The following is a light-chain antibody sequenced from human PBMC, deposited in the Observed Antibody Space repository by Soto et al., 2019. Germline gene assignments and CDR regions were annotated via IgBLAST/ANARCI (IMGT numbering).Light chain of an antibody. CDR1: SSNIGAGYD. CDR3: QSYDSSLSGVV. CDR2: GNN. J-gene: IGLJ2*01. V-gene: IGLV1-40*01. Sequence: QSVLTQPPSESGAPGQRVTISCTGRSSNIGAGYDVHWYQQLPGTAPKVLIYGNNNRPSGVPDRFSGSKSGTSASLAITGVQAEDEADYYCQSYDSSLSGVVFGGGTKLTVL.